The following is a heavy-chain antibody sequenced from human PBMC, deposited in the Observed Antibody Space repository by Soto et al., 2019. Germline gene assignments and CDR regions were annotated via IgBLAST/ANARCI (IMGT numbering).Heavy chain of an antibody. CDR3: ARQRITKVRGVSSSGLDV. D-gene: IGHD3-10*01. Sequence: EVQLVQSGAEVKKPGESLKISCEGSGYSFTSYWIAWVRQMPGKGLEWMGIIHPDDSETRYSPSFRGQVTISADKSISSAYLQWSSLEASDTAMYYCARQRITKVRGVSSSGLDVWGQGTTVTVSS. V-gene: IGHV5-51*01. J-gene: IGHJ6*02. CDR1: GYSFTSYW. CDR2: IHPDDSET.